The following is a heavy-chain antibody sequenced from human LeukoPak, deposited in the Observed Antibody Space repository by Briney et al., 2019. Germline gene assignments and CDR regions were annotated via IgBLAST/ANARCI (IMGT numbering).Heavy chain of an antibody. J-gene: IGHJ4*02. D-gene: IGHD2-15*01. V-gene: IGHV3-66*01. CDR1: GFTVSSNY. CDR3: ARGYCSGGSCNTFDY. Sequence: PGGSLRLSCAASGFTVSSNYMSWVRQAPGQGLEWVSLFYSGGTTYYADPVKGRFTISRDKSKNTVYLQMNSLRAEDTAVYYCARGYCSGGSCNTFDYWGQGTLVTVSS. CDR2: FYSGGTT.